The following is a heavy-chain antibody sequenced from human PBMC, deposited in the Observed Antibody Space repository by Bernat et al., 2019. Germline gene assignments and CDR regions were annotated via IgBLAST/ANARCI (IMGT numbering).Heavy chain of an antibody. J-gene: IGHJ3*02. CDR3: SRLRRGGDYRDALDI. D-gene: IGHD2-21*01. V-gene: IGHV5-51*01. CDR2: IHSGDSAT. CDR1: GYSFTNYL. Sequence: EVQLVQSGAEVKKPGESLKISCKGSGYSFTNYLIGWVLQMLGKGLEWMGLIHSGDSATRYSQSFPGAVASSAAKSINTAYLQWRSLKASDTAMYYGSRLRRGGDYRDALDIWGQGTMVTVSS.